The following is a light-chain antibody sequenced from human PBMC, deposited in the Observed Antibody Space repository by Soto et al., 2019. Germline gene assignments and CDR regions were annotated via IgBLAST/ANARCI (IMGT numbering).Light chain of an antibody. CDR3: LQDYNYPPT. CDR2: AAS. V-gene: IGKV1-6*01. Sequence: AIQITQSPSSPSASVGDRVTITCRASQGIRNDLGWYQQKPGKDPKLLIYAASSLQSGVPSRFSGSGSGTDFTLTISSLQPEDSETYYCLQDYNYPPTFGQGTRWIS. J-gene: IGKJ1*01. CDR1: QGIRND.